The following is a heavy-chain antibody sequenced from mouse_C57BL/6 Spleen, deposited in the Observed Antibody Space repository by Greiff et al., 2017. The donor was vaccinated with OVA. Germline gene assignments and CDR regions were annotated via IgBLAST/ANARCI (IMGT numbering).Heavy chain of an antibody. J-gene: IGHJ4*01. D-gene: IGHD1-1*01. Sequence: QVQLQQPGAELVRPGTSVKLSCKASGYTFTSYWMHWVKQRPGQGLEWIGVIDPSDSYTNYNQKFKGKATLTVDTSSSTAYMQRSSLTAEDSAVYYCARRGTTVVATNYAMDYWGQGTSVTVSS. CDR2: IDPSDSYT. CDR3: ARRGTTVVATNYAMDY. V-gene: IGHV1-59*01. CDR1: GYTFTSYW.